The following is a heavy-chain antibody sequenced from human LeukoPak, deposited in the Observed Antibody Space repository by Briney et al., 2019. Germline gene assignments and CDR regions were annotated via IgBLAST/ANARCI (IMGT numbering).Heavy chain of an antibody. J-gene: IGHJ5*02. V-gene: IGHV1-2*02. CDR3: ARMRSVGNGWSDH. Sequence: ASVRVSCKSSGFTFTAYYIHWVRQAPGLGLEWMGWINPNSGGTNFPQKFQGRVTMTRDTSINTAYIDLSRLTSDDTALYFCARMRSVGNGWSDHWGQGTLVTVSS. D-gene: IGHD4-23*01. CDR2: INPNSGGT. CDR1: GFTFTAYY.